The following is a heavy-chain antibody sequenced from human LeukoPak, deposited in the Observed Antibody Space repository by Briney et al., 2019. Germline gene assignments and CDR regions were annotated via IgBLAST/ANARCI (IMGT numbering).Heavy chain of an antibody. CDR1: GASLSSYY. V-gene: IGHV4-59*01. D-gene: IGHD2-15*01. CDR3: AIFGSGGS. CDR2: IYYTGST. J-gene: IGHJ5*02. Sequence: SETLSLTCTVSGASLSSYYCNWIRQPPGKGLEWIGYIYYTGSTNHNPSLKSRVSISVDTSKNQFSLKLNSVTTADTAMYYCAIFGSGGSWGQGTLVTVSS.